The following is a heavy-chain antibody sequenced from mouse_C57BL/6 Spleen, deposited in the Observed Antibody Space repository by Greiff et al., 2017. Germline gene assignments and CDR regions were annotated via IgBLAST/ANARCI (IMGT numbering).Heavy chain of an antibody. CDR2: ISYDGSN. CDR3: ARAYYDYDAGFAY. D-gene: IGHD2-4*01. V-gene: IGHV3-6*01. Sequence: ESGPGLVKPSQSLSLTCSVTGYSITSGYYWNWIRQFPGNKLEWMGYISYDGSNNYNPSLKNRISITRDTSKNQFFLKLNSVTTEDTATYYCARAYYDYDAGFAYWGQGTLVTVSA. CDR1: GYSITSGYY. J-gene: IGHJ3*01.